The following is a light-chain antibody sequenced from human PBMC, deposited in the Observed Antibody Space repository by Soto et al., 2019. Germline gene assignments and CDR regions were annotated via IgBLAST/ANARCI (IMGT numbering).Light chain of an antibody. J-gene: IGKJ4*01. CDR1: QSVSSY. V-gene: IGKV3-20*01. CDR3: QQYGSSPLT. CDR2: GAS. Sequence: EVVLTQSPATLSLSRGERATLSCRASQSVSSYLAWYQQKPGQAPRLLIYGASSTATGIPDRFSGSGSGTDFTLTISRVEPEDIAVYYCQQYGSSPLTFGGGTKVDIK.